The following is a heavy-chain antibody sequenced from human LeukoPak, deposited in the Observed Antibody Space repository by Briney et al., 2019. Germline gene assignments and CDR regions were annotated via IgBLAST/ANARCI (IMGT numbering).Heavy chain of an antibody. D-gene: IGHD3-10*01. Sequence: PGGSLRLSCAASGFTFSSYGMHWVRLAPDKGLEWVAVIWYDGSNKYYADSVKGRFTISRDNSKNTLYLQMNSLRAEDTAVYYCARDGGSGSYYTHYYGMDVWGKGTTVTVSS. CDR2: IWYDGSNK. CDR1: GFTFSSYG. V-gene: IGHV3-33*01. CDR3: ARDGGSGSYYTHYYGMDV. J-gene: IGHJ6*04.